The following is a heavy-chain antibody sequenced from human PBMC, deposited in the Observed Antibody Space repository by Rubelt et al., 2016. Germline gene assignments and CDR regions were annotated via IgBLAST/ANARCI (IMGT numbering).Heavy chain of an antibody. CDR2: INGSGGDT. CDR1: GFTFSDYN. D-gene: IGHD2-21*01. Sequence: EVQLVESGGGLVQPGGSLRLSCAASGFTFSDYNMSWIRQAPGKGLEWVSGINGSGGDTYYVDSVKGRFTISRENSKSTLNLQMNGLRTEDTAVYYCARAISPRFICSVDYWGQGTLVTVSS. J-gene: IGHJ4*02. V-gene: IGHV3-23*04. CDR3: ARAISPRFICSVDY.